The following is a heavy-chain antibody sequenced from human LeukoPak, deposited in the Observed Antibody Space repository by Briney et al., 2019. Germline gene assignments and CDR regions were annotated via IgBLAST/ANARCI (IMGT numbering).Heavy chain of an antibody. CDR1: GGIYRRYS. D-gene: IGHD4-23*01. Sequence: ASVKVSFKASGGIYRRYSITWVRQAPGQGLDRMGGIVSPLGTANYAQQFQGRVTITTDESTNTAYMELTSLTSEDAAVYYCTTYGSNIAEYFEHWGQGTLVSVSS. V-gene: IGHV1-69*16. CDR3: TTYGSNIAEYFEH. J-gene: IGHJ1*01. CDR2: IVSPLGTA.